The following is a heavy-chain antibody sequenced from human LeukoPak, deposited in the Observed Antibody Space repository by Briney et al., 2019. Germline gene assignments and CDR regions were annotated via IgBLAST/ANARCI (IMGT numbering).Heavy chain of an antibody. V-gene: IGHV3-33*01. Sequence: GSLRLSCAASGFTVSSYGMHWVRQAPGKGLEWVAVIWYDGSNKYYADSVKGRFTISRDNSKNTLYLQMNSLRAEGTAVYYCARATIQMSYFDYWGQGTLVTVSS. CDR1: GFTVSSYG. CDR2: IWYDGSNK. J-gene: IGHJ4*02. CDR3: ARATIQMSYFDY. D-gene: IGHD5-18*01.